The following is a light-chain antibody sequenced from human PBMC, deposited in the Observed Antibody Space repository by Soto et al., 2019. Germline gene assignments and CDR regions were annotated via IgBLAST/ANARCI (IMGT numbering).Light chain of an antibody. CDR1: QSISSW. J-gene: IGKJ1*01. Sequence: DIEMTQSPSTLSASVGDRVTITCRASQSISSWLAWYQQKPGKAPKLLIYKAASVERGVPSRFSGSGSGTEFTLTISCLQPDDFATYSSQQYNSYPWTFGQGNKVYIK. CDR2: KAA. CDR3: QQYNSYPWT. V-gene: IGKV1-5*03.